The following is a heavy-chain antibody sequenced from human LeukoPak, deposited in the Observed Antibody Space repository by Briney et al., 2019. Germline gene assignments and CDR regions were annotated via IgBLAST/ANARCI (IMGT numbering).Heavy chain of an antibody. D-gene: IGHD6-19*01. CDR1: AFNFGRNW. CDR2: INSDGSNT. V-gene: IGHV3-74*01. Sequence: GGSLRLSCAASAFNFGRNWMDWVRQPAGKGLVWVSRINSDGSNTNYADSVKGRFIISRHNAKNTLYLQMNSLRAEDTAVYYCARASSGDWGQGTLVTVSS. CDR3: ARASSGD. J-gene: IGHJ4*02.